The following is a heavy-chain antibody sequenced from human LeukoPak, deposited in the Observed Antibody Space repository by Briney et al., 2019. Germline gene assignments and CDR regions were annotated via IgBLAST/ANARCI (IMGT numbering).Heavy chain of an antibody. CDR3: ARGGENYSDSSGYYSLDH. J-gene: IGHJ4*02. D-gene: IGHD3-22*01. Sequence: LSLTCIVSGASISSGDSLWTWIRHHPGRGLELIGHIYYPGSPYYNPSLKSRITISVDTAKNQFSLKLSSVTAADTAVYYCARGGENYSDSSGYYSLDHWGQGTRVTVSS. CDR2: IYYPGSP. CDR1: GASISSGDSL. V-gene: IGHV4-31*02.